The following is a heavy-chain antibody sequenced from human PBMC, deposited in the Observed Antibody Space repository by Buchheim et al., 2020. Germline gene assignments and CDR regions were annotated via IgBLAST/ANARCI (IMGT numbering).Heavy chain of an antibody. J-gene: IGHJ4*02. D-gene: IGHD6-6*01. Sequence: QVQLVQSGAEVKKPGASVKASCKASGYTFTSYYMHWVRQAPGQGLEWMGIINPSGGSTSYAQQFQGRVTMTRDTSTSTVYMELSSLRSEDTAVYYCARDWWSRDSSSSSDYWGQGTL. V-gene: IGHV1-46*03. CDR1: GYTFTSYY. CDR2: INPSGGST. CDR3: ARDWWSRDSSSSSDY.